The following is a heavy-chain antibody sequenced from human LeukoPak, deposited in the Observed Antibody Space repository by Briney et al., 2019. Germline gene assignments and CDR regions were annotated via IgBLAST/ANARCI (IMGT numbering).Heavy chain of an antibody. D-gene: IGHD3-10*01. J-gene: IGHJ4*02. Sequence: PSETLSLTCAVYGGSFSGYYWSWIRQPPGKGLEWIGEINHSGSTNYNPSLKSRVTISVDTSKNQFSLKLSSVTAADTAVYYCARDRLLWFGELLTFDYWGQGTLVTVSS. V-gene: IGHV4-34*01. CDR2: INHSGST. CDR1: GGSFSGYY. CDR3: ARDRLLWFGELLTFDY.